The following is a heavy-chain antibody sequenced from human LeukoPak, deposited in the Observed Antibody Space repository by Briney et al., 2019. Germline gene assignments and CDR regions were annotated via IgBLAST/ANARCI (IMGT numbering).Heavy chain of an antibody. J-gene: IGHJ4*02. CDR1: GFMFSGSP. CDR2: IRSKANNYAT. Sequence: PGGSLILSCAASGFMFSGSPMHWVRQASGKGLEWVGHIRSKANNYATIYAASVKGRFTISRDDSKNTAHLQMNSLKTEDTAVYYCARPSQYGSGTDYYFDSWGQGTLVTVSS. V-gene: IGHV3-73*01. CDR3: ARPSQYGSGTDYYFDS. D-gene: IGHD3-10*01.